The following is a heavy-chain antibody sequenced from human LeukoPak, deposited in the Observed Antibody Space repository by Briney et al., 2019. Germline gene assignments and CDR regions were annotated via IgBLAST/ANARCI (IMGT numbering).Heavy chain of an antibody. D-gene: IGHD3-22*01. J-gene: IGHJ3*02. CDR2: IWYDGSNK. V-gene: IGHV3-33*01. CDR1: GFTFSTYG. Sequence: PGRSLRLSCAASGFTFSTYGMHWVRQAPGKGLQWVAVIWYDGSNKQYADSVKGRFTISRDNSKNTLYLQMNSLRAEDTAVYYCARDNYYDSSGYYPYDAFDIWGQGTMVTVSS. CDR3: ARDNYYDSSGYYPYDAFDI.